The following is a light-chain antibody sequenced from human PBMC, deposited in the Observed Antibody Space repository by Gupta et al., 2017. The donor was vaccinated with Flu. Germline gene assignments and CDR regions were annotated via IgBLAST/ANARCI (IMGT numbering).Light chain of an antibody. CDR1: SGSIASNY. J-gene: IGLJ3*02. V-gene: IGLV6-57*03. Sequence: NFMLTQPHPVSQSPGKTVTISCTRSSGSIASNYVQWYQHRPGTDQTTGLEVYNQRPSGVPDRFSVSIDSSYNSASLTVSGLKTEDEADDYCRSYDGGNHYGFGGGTKVTVL. CDR2: VYN. CDR3: RSYDGGNHYG.